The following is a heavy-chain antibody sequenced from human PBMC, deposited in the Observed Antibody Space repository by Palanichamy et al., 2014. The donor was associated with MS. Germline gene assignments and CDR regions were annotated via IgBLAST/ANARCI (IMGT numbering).Heavy chain of an antibody. J-gene: IGHJ4*02. CDR2: ISGSGRSK. D-gene: IGHD1-26*01. V-gene: IGHV3-23*01. CDR1: GFNFSTFA. Sequence: EVQLSESGGGLVQPGGSLRLSCATSGFNFSTFALSWVRRTPGKGLQWVSSISGSGRSKYFADSVKGRFTVSRDSATNTLHLQLNSLRAEDTATYYCARVTSSRAYGAFDYWGQGALVAVSS. CDR3: ARVTSSRAYGAFDY.